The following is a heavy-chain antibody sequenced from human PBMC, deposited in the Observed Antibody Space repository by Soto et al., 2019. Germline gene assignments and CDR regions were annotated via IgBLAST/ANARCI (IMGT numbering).Heavy chain of an antibody. CDR1: GGSFSGYY. V-gene: IGHV4-34*01. D-gene: IGHD6-19*01. CDR2: INHSGST. J-gene: IGHJ6*02. CDR3: ARGIEGWYQGRYYYGMDV. Sequence: PSDTLSLTSPVFGGSFSGYYWTWIRQPPGTGLEWIGEINHSGSTNYNPSLKSRVTISVDTSKNQFSLKLSSVTAADTAVYYCARGIEGWYQGRYYYGMDVWGQGTTVT.